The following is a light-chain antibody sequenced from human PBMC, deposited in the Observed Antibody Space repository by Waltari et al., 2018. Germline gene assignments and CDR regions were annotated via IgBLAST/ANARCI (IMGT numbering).Light chain of an antibody. CDR3: QQYANSFT. J-gene: IGKJ3*01. CDR1: QTVSSNY. CDR2: GAS. Sequence: EIVLTQSPGTLSLSPGERAPLSCRASQTVSSNYLAWYQQKLGQAPRLLIYGASSRVTGIPDRFSGSGSGTDFTLTISRLEPEDFAVYYCQQYANSFTFGPGTKVDIK. V-gene: IGKV3-20*01.